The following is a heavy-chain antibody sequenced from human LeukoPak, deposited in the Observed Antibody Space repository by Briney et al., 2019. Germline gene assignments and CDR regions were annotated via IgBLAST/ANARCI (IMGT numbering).Heavy chain of an antibody. J-gene: IGHJ4*02. CDR1: GGSFSGYY. D-gene: IGHD1-26*01. CDR3: ARRGRGSYFPYFDY. CDR2: INHSGST. Sequence: SETLSLTCAVYGGSFSGYYWSWIRQPPGKGLEWIGEINHSGSTNYNPSLKSRVTISVDTSKNQFSLKLSSVTAADTAVYYCARRGRGSYFPYFDYWGQGTLVTVSS. V-gene: IGHV4-34*01.